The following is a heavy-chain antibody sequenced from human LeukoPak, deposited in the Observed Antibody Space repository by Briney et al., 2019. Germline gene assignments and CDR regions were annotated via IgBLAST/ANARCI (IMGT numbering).Heavy chain of an antibody. V-gene: IGHV1-69*01. Sequence: SVTVSCKASGGTFSSYAISWVRQAPGQGLEWMGGIIPIFGTANYAQTFQGRVTITADESTSTAYMELSSLRSEDTAVYYCARAPDYGDYVGWFDPWGQGTLVTVSS. J-gene: IGHJ5*02. CDR3: ARAPDYGDYVGWFDP. D-gene: IGHD4-17*01. CDR1: GGTFSSYA. CDR2: IIPIFGTA.